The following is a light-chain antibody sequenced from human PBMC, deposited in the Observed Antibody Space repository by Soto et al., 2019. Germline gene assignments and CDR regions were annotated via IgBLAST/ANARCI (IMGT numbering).Light chain of an antibody. CDR2: DVS. Sequence: QSALTQPASVSGSPGQSITISCTGTSSDIGGYNYVSWYQQLPGKVPKLIIYDVSNRHSGVSDRFSGSKSGNAASLTISGLQDKDAADYYGSSYTSTSTLYFFGNGTKVTV. J-gene: IGLJ1*01. CDR1: SSDIGGYNY. CDR3: SSYTSTSTLYF. V-gene: IGLV2-14*03.